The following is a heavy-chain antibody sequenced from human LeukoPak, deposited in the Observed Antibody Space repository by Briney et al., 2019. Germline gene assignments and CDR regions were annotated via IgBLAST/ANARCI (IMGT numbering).Heavy chain of an antibody. V-gene: IGHV3-7*01. CDR1: GFTFSRYW. CDR2: IKQDGSEK. Sequence: GSLRLSFSASGFTFSRYWMSWVPPAPGKGLEWVANIKQDGSEKYYVDSVKGRFTISRDNAKNSLYLQMNSLRAEDTAVYYCAKGGSWRFDYWGQGTLVTVSS. J-gene: IGHJ4*02. D-gene: IGHD6-13*01. CDR3: AKGGSWRFDY.